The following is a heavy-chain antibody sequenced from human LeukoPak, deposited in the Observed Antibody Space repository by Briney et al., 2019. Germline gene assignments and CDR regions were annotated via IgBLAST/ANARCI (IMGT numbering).Heavy chain of an antibody. V-gene: IGHV4-39*01. J-gene: IGHJ5*02. D-gene: IGHD2-2*01. CDR3: ARHTCTSCRLPRSYNWFDP. Sequence: SETLSLTCTVSGGSISSSSYYWGWIRQPPGKGLEWIGSIYYSGSTYYDPSLKSRVTISVDTSKNQFSLKLSSVTAADTAVYYCARHTCTSCRLPRSYNWFDPWGQGTLVTVSS. CDR2: IYYSGST. CDR1: GGSISSSSYY.